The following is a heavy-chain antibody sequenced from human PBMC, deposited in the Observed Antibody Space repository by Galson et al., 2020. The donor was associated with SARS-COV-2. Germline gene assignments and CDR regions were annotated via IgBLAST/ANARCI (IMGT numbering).Heavy chain of an antibody. CDR3: ARRVVVAAIGR. CDR2: INHSGST. CDR1: GASLGGYY. Sequence: SQASETLSLTCAVYGASLGGYYWTWVHQSPGKGLEWIGEINHSGSTNYNPSLKSRVTISVDTSKNQFYLRLSSLTAADTAVYYCARRVVVAAIGRWGQGALVTVSS. J-gene: IGHJ4*02. D-gene: IGHD2-15*01. V-gene: IGHV4-34*01.